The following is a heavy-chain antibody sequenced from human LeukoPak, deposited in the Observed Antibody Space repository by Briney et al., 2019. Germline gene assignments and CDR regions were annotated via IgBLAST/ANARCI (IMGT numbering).Heavy chain of an antibody. CDR3: ARGLTMIVVVPGY. Sequence: GASVKVSCKASGYTFTSYDLNSVRQATGQGLGWMGWMNPNSGNTGYAQKFQGRVTMTRNTSISTAYMELSSLRSEDTAVYYCARGLTMIVVVPGYWGQGTLVTVSS. J-gene: IGHJ4*02. D-gene: IGHD3-22*01. V-gene: IGHV1-8*01. CDR2: MNPNSGNT. CDR1: GYTFTSYD.